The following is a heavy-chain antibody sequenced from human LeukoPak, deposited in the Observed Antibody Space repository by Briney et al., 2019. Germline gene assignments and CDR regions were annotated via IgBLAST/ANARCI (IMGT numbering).Heavy chain of an antibody. J-gene: IGHJ5*02. CDR3: TRNTGTTGEVKFDP. CDR2: IYTSGST. V-gene: IGHV4-4*07. CDR1: GGSISSYY. Sequence: PSETLSLTCTVSGGSISSYYWSWIRQPAGKGLEWIGRIYTSGSTTYNPSLKSRVTMSVDTSKSQFSLNLMSVTAADTAVYYCTRNTGTTGEVKFDPWGQGTLVTVSS. D-gene: IGHD4-17*01.